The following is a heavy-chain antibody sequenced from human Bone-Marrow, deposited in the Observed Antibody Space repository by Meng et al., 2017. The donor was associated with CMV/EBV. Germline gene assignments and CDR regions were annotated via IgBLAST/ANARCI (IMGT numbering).Heavy chain of an antibody. V-gene: IGHV3-21*01. J-gene: IGHJ4*02. CDR2: ISSSSSYI. CDR3: AGASVIALFY. D-gene: IGHD2-21*01. Sequence: GEFLKISCAASGFTFSSYSMNWVRQAPGKGLEWVSSISSSSSYIYYADSVKGRFTISRDNAKNSLYLQMNSLRAEDTAVYYCAGASVIALFYWGQGTLVTVSS. CDR1: GFTFSSYS.